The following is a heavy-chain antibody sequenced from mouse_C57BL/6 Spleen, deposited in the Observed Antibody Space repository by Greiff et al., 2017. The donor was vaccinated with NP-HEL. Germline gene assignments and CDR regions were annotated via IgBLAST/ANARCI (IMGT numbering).Heavy chain of an antibody. CDR3: ARGGLTGTTSISFDY. CDR1: GFTFSSDA. J-gene: IGHJ2*01. D-gene: IGHD4-1*01. V-gene: IGHV5-4*03. CDR2: IRDGGSDT. Sequence: EVNLVESGGGLVKPGGSLKLSCAASGFTFSSDAMSWVRQTPEKRLEWVATIRDGGSDTYYPDNVKGRFTIARENAKNTLYLQMSHLKSEDTAMYYCARGGLTGTTSISFDYCGQGTTLTVSS.